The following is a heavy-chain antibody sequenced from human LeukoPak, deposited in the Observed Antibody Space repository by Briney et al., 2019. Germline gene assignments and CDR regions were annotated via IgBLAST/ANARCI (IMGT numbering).Heavy chain of an antibody. CDR2: ISWNSGRK. D-gene: IGHD2-15*01. V-gene: IGHV3-9*01. J-gene: IGHJ4*02. CDR3: IKSGNSVLIAAHSPFDY. Sequence: GGSLRLSCAASGFTFDDYAMHWVRQVPGKGLEWVSGISWNSGRKDYADSVKGRFTISRDNANNSLYLQMNSLRAEDTALYHCIKSGNSVLIAAHSPFDYWGQGALVSVSS. CDR1: GFTFDDYA.